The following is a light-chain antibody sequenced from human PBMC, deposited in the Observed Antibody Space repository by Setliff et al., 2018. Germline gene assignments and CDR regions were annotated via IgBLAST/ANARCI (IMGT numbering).Light chain of an antibody. CDR3: CSYTISSTRV. Sequence: QSALAQPASVSGSPGQLITISCTGTSSDVGGYNYVSWYQQHPGKAPKLMIYDVSNRPSGVSNRFSGSKSGNTASLTISGLQAEDEADYYCCSYTISSTRVFGTGTRSPS. CDR1: SSDVGGYNY. CDR2: DVS. J-gene: IGLJ1*01. V-gene: IGLV2-14*01.